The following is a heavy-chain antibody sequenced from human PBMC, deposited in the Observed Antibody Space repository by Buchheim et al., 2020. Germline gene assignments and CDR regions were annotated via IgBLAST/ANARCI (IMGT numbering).Heavy chain of an antibody. CDR3: SRALDY. CDR1: GFTFSISW. CDR2: INQDGSEK. J-gene: IGHJ4*02. Sequence: EVQLVESGGGLVQPGGSLRLSCAASGFTFSISWMSWVRQAPGKGLEWVANINQDGSEKYYVDSVKGRFTISRDNAKNSLYLQMNSLRAEDTAVYYCSRALDYWGQGTL. V-gene: IGHV3-7*01.